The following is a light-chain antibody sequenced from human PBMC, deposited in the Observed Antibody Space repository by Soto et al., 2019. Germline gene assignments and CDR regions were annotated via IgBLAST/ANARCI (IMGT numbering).Light chain of an antibody. Sequence: QSALTKPASVSGSAGESITISCTGTSSDLCGYNYVSWYQQHPGKAPKLLIYEVSNRPSGVSNRFSGSKSGNTASLTISGLQAEDEADYYCSSYTSSSTLVFGTGTKLTVL. J-gene: IGLJ1*01. CDR2: EVS. CDR3: SSYTSSSTLV. V-gene: IGLV2-14*01. CDR1: SSDLCGYNY.